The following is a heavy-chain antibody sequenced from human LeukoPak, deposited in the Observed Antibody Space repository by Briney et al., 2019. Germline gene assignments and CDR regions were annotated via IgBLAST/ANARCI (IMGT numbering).Heavy chain of an antibody. V-gene: IGHV3-9*03. CDR1: GFTFDDYA. CDR2: ISWNSGSI. J-gene: IGHJ4*02. Sequence: PGGSLRLSCAASGFTFDDYAMHWVRQAPGKGLEWVSGISWNSGSIGYADSVKGRFTISRDNAKNSLYLQMNSLRAEDMALYYCAKASSGWFFDYWGQGTLVTVSS. CDR3: AKASSGWFFDY. D-gene: IGHD6-19*01.